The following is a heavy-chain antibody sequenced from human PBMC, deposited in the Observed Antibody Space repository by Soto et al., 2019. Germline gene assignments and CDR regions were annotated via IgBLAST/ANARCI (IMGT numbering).Heavy chain of an antibody. CDR1: GFTFSSYG. V-gene: IGHV3-30*18. CDR2: ISYDGSNK. J-gene: IGHJ6*02. D-gene: IGHD5-18*01. Sequence: GGSLRLSCAASGFTFSSYGMHWVRQAPGKGLEWVAVISYDGSNKYYADSVKGRFTISRDNSKNTLYLQMNSLRAEDTAVYYCAKARGYSYGYYYYYGMDVWGQGTTVTVSS. CDR3: AKARGYSYGYYYYYGMDV.